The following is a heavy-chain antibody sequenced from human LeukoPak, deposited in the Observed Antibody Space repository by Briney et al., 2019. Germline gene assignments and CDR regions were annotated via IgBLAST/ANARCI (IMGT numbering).Heavy chain of an antibody. V-gene: IGHV3-23*01. CDR3: AELGITMIGGV. D-gene: IGHD3-10*02. Sequence: GGSLRLSCTASGFTFSSYAMSWVRQAPGKGLEWVSAISGSGSVTYYADSVKGRFTISRDNAKNSLYLQMNSLRAEDTAVYYCAELGITMIGGVWGKGTTVTISS. CDR1: GFTFSSYA. J-gene: IGHJ6*04. CDR2: ISGSGSVT.